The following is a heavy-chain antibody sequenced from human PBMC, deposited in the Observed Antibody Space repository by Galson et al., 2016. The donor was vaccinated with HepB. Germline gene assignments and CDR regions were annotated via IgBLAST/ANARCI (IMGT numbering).Heavy chain of an antibody. D-gene: IGHD4-17*01. Sequence: SETLSLTCTVSGGSISSSGYYWDWIRQPPGKGLEWIGSISYSGSTYYNPSLKSRVTISVDTSKNQFSLKLSSVTAADTAVYFCASVLTPSGDYPVLWGRGTPVTVSS. CDR1: GGSISSSGYY. J-gene: IGHJ2*01. CDR2: ISYSGST. CDR3: ASVLTPSGDYPVL. V-gene: IGHV4-39*01.